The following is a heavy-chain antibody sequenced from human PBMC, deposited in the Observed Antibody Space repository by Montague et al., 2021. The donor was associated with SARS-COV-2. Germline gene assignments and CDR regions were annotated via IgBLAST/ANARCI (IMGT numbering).Heavy chain of an antibody. CDR2: INHSGST. Sequence: SETLSLTCAVYGGSFSGYYWSWIRQPPGKGLEWIGEINHSGSTNYNPSLKSRVTISVDTSKNQFSLKLSSVTAADTAVYYCGRGSVDIVVVVAATPSYFDYWGQGTLVTVSS. CDR1: GGSFSGYY. J-gene: IGHJ4*02. V-gene: IGHV4-34*01. D-gene: IGHD2-15*01. CDR3: GRGSVDIVVVVAATPSYFDY.